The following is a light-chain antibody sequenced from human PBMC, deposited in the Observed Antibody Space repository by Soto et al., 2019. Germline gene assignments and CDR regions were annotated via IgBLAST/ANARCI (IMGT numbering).Light chain of an antibody. V-gene: IGKV3-20*01. J-gene: IGKJ1*01. CDR1: HSLSSKS. Sequence: EIVLTQSPGTLSLSPGERATLSCRASHSLSSKSLVWYQQKSGQAPRVLIYDASSRATGIPDRFSGSGSGTDFTLTISRLEPEDFAVYFCQQYDTAPTVGQGTKVEIK. CDR2: DAS. CDR3: QQYDTAPT.